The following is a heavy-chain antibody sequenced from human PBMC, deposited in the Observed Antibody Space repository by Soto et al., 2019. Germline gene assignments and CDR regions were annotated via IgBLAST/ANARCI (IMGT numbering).Heavy chain of an antibody. Sequence: GGSLRLSCAASGFTFSGSAMHWVRQASGKGLEWVGRIRSKANSYATAYAASVKGRFTISRDDSKNTAYLQMNSLKTEDTAVYYCTRQGYYDSSGYSGLTAFDIWGQGTMVTVSS. V-gene: IGHV3-73*01. J-gene: IGHJ3*02. D-gene: IGHD3-22*01. CDR2: IRSKANSYAT. CDR3: TRQGYYDSSGYSGLTAFDI. CDR1: GFTFSGSA.